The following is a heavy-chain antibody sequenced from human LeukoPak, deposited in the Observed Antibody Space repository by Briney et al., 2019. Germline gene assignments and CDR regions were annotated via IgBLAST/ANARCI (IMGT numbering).Heavy chain of an antibody. D-gene: IGHD3-22*01. V-gene: IGHV3-66*01. CDR2: LYSDGST. J-gene: IGHJ1*01. CDR1: GFTVSSNY. Sequence: GSLRLPCAASGFTVSSNYMSWVRQASGKGLEWVSVLYSDGSTYYADSVKGRFTISRDNSKNTLHLQMNSLRAEDTALYYCARVANYYDSSGYSIRYFQHWGQGTLVTVSS. CDR3: ARVANYYDSSGYSIRYFQH.